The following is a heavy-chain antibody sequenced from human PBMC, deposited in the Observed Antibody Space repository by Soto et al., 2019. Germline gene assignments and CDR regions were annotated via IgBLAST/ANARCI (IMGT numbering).Heavy chain of an antibody. CDR3: TTASIAAGYAFDI. J-gene: IGHJ3*02. D-gene: IGHD6-25*01. Sequence: PGGSLRLSCAASGFTFSNAWMSWVRQAPGKGLEWVGRIKSKTDGGTTDYAAPVKGRFTISRDDSKNTLYLQMNSLKTEDTAVYYCTTASIAAGYAFDIWGQGTMVTVSS. CDR1: GFTFSNAW. CDR2: IKSKTDGGTT. V-gene: IGHV3-15*01.